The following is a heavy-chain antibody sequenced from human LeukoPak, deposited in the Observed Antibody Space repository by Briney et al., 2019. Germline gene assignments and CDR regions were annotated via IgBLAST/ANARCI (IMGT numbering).Heavy chain of an antibody. Sequence: GGSLRLSCAASGFTFSSYGMHWVRQAPGNGLEWVAVIWYDGSNKYYADSVKGRFTISRDNSKNTLYLQMNSLRAEDTAVYYCARDHASGYYYDSSGFFDYWGQGTLVTVSS. CDR3: ARDHASGYYYDSSGFFDY. CDR1: GFTFSSYG. D-gene: IGHD3-22*01. J-gene: IGHJ4*02. CDR2: IWYDGSNK. V-gene: IGHV3-33*01.